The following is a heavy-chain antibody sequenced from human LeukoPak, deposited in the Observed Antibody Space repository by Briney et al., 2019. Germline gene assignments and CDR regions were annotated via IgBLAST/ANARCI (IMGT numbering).Heavy chain of an antibody. CDR2: INPNSGGT. J-gene: IGHJ6*02. Sequence: GAPVKVSCKASGYTLTGYYMHWVRQAPGQGLEWMGWINPNSGGTNYAQKFQGWVTMTRDTSISTAYMELSRLRSDDTAVYYCARRELIGYPYGMDVWGQGTTVAVSS. CDR1: GYTLTGYY. CDR3: ARRELIGYPYGMDV. V-gene: IGHV1-2*04. D-gene: IGHD1-26*01.